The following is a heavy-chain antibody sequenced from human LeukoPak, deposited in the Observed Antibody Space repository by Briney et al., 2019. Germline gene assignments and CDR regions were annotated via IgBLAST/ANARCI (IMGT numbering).Heavy chain of an antibody. J-gene: IGHJ6*02. Sequence: EASVKVSCKVSGYTLTELSMHWVRQAPGKGLEWMGGFDPEDCETIYAQKLQGRVTMTEDTSTDTAYMELSSLRSEDTAVYYCATDVPDSITIFGVVIQNGYYYGMDVWGQGTTVTVSS. D-gene: IGHD3-3*01. CDR1: GYTLTELS. V-gene: IGHV1-24*01. CDR2: FDPEDCET. CDR3: ATDVPDSITIFGVVIQNGYYYGMDV.